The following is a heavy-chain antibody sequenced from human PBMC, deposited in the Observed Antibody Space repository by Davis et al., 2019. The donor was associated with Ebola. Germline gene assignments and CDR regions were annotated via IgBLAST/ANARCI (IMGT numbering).Heavy chain of an antibody. J-gene: IGHJ4*02. Sequence: PSETLSLTCAISGDSVSGSNGGWNWIRQSPSRGLELLGRTYYSSKWYYDYAVSVKSRITIYPDTSKNQFSLHLNSVTPEDTAVYYCARGWLRSGLDSWGQGTLVTVSS. CDR3: ARGWLRSGLDS. CDR1: GDSVSGSNGG. V-gene: IGHV6-1*01. CDR2: TYYSSKWYY. D-gene: IGHD5-12*01.